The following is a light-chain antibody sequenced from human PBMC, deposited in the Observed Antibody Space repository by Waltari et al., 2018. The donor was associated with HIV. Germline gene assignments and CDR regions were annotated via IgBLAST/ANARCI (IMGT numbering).Light chain of an antibody. CDR3: QQYDDLPLT. J-gene: IGKJ3*01. CDR2: DAS. V-gene: IGKV1-33*01. CDR1: QDIRNT. Sequence: DIQMTQSPSSLSESVGDRVTITCQASQDIRNTLNWYQQKPGKAPNVLIYDASDLETGVPSRFSGSGSGTDFTFTISSLQTEDFATYYCQQYDDLPLTFGPGTKVDIK.